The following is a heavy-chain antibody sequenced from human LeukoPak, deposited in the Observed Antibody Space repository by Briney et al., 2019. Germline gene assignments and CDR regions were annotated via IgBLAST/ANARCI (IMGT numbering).Heavy chain of an antibody. Sequence: GSLRLSCAASGFTFSSYAMTWVRQAPGKGLEWVSAISGSGGRTFYADSVKGRFTISGDNSKNTLYLQMDSLRPEDTALYYCAKAVATELIPPEHWGQGALVTVSS. CDR1: GFTFSSYA. J-gene: IGHJ1*01. D-gene: IGHD1-14*01. CDR2: ISGSGGRT. V-gene: IGHV3-23*01. CDR3: AKAVATELIPPEH.